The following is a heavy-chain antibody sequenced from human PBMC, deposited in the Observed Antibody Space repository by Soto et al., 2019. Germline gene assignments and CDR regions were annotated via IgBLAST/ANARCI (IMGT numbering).Heavy chain of an antibody. CDR3: ASSPAFSSSWYGIPPDPSHGMDV. CDR1: GYTFTSFY. D-gene: IGHD6-13*01. Sequence: QMQLVQSGAEVKRPGASVRVSCKSSGYTFTSFYIHWVRQAPGQGLEWMGIINPSSGITNFAQRFQGRVTMTRDMSTNTHSMELSSLKSDDTAVYYCASSPAFSSSWYGIPPDPSHGMDVWGQGTTVTVS. J-gene: IGHJ6*02. CDR2: INPSSGIT. V-gene: IGHV1-46*01.